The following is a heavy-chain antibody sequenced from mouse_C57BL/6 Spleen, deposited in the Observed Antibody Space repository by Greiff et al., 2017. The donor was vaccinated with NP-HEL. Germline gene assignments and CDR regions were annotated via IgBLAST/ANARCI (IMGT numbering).Heavy chain of an antibody. J-gene: IGHJ4*01. Sequence: QVQLKQSGPELVKPGASVKISCKASGYAFSSSWMNWVKQRPGKGLEWIGRIYPGDGDTNYNGKFKGKATLTADKSSSTAYMQLSSLTSEDSAVYFCARGGYYAMDDWGQGTSVTVSS. CDR1: GYAFSSSW. CDR2: IYPGDGDT. CDR3: ARGGYYAMDD. V-gene: IGHV1-82*01.